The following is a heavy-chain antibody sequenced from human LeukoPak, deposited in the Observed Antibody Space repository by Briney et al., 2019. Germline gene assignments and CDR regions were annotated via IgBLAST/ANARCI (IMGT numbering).Heavy chain of an antibody. D-gene: IGHD6-13*01. CDR1: GFTFSSYA. Sequence: GGSLRLSCAASGFTFSSYAMSWVRQAPGKGLEWVSGISGSGGTTYYADSVQGRFTLSRDNSKNTLSLQTSSLRAEDTAVYYCTKGRGSSWYLHFDYWGQGTLVTVSS. CDR3: TKGRGSSWYLHFDY. J-gene: IGHJ4*02. CDR2: ISGSGGTT. V-gene: IGHV3-23*01.